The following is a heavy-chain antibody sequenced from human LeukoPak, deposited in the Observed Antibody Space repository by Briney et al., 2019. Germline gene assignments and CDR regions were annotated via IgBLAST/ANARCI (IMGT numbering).Heavy chain of an antibody. CDR2: INHSGST. Sequence: SETLSLTCAVYGGSFSGYYWSWIRQPPGKGLEWIGEINHSGSTNYNPSLKSRVTISVDTSKNQFSLKLSSVTAADTAVYYCARPAGRPSRSLIQLERRFKNDAFDIWGQGTMVTVSS. V-gene: IGHV4-34*01. J-gene: IGHJ3*02. CDR1: GGSFSGYY. D-gene: IGHD1-1*01. CDR3: ARPAGRPSRSLIQLERRFKNDAFDI.